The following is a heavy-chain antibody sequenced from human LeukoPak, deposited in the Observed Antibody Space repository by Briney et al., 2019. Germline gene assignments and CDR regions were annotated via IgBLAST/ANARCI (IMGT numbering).Heavy chain of an antibody. D-gene: IGHD3-10*01. CDR2: IYYSGST. V-gene: IGHV4-59*08. Sequence: SETLSLTCTVSGGSISSYYWSWIRQPPGKGLEWIGYIYYSGSTNYNPSLKSRVTISVDTSKNQFSLKLSSVTAADTAVYYCARGALLWFGELSRFDYWGQGTLVTVSS. J-gene: IGHJ4*02. CDR1: GGSISSYY. CDR3: ARGALLWFGELSRFDY.